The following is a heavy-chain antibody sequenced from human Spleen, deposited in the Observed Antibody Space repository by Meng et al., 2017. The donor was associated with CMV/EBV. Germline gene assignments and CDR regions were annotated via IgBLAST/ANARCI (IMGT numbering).Heavy chain of an antibody. Sequence: ASVKVSCKTSGYTFTSYGISWVRQAPGQGLEWMGWISVYTDNTSSAQKYQGRLTMTTDTSTSTAYMEVRSLRSDDTAVYCCARDSPSLYSSSPGIDFWGQGTLVTVSS. CDR3: ARDSPSLYSSSPGIDF. J-gene: IGHJ4*02. CDR1: GYTFTSYG. D-gene: IGHD6-6*01. CDR2: ISVYTDNT. V-gene: IGHV1-18*01.